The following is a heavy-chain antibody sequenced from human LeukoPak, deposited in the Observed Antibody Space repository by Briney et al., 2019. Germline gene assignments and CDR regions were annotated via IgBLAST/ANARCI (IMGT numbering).Heavy chain of an antibody. CDR1: GGSISSYY. D-gene: IGHD2-15*01. Sequence: SETLSLTCTVSGGSISSYYWSWIRQPPGKGLEWIGYIYYSGGTNYNPSLKSRVTISVDTSKNQFSLKLSSVTAADTAVYYCARVVVVVAATNYFDYWGQGTLVTVSS. CDR2: IYYSGGT. J-gene: IGHJ4*02. CDR3: ARVVVVVAATNYFDY. V-gene: IGHV4-59*01.